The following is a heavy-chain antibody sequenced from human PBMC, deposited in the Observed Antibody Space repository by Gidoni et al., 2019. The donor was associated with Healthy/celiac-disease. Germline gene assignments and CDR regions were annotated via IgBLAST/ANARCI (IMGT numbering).Heavy chain of an antibody. CDR3: AKDISMIVVGNFDY. D-gene: IGHD3-22*01. J-gene: IGHJ4*02. Sequence: EVQLVESGGGLVQPGRSLRLSCAASGFPFDDYAMHWVRQAPGKGMEWVSGIRWNSGSIGYADSVKGRFTISRDNAKNSLYLQMNSLRAEDTALDYCAKDISMIVVGNFDYWGQGTLVTVSS. CDR1: GFPFDDYA. V-gene: IGHV3-9*01. CDR2: IRWNSGSI.